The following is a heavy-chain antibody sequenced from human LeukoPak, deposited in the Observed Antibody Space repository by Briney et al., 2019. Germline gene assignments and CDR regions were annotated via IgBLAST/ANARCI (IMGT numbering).Heavy chain of an antibody. D-gene: IGHD4-23*01. J-gene: IGHJ3*02. CDR3: STLVVNSPPFDLLDR. CDR2: IIPIFGIA. CDR1: GGTFSSYA. V-gene: IGHV1-69*04. Sequence: SVKVSCKASGGTFSSYAISWVRQAPGQGLEWMGRIIPIFGIANYAQKFQGRVTITADKSTSTAYMELSSLRSEDTAVYYCSTLVVNSPPFDLLDRWGQGTRVTV.